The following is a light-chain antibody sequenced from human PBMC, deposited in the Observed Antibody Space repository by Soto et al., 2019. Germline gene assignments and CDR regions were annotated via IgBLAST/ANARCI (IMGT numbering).Light chain of an antibody. J-gene: IGKJ2*01. CDR2: GAS. V-gene: IGKV3-20*01. CDR3: QQYGSSPYT. CDR1: QSVSSSY. Sequence: EIVLTQSPGTLSLSPGERATLSCRASQSVSSSYLAWYQQTPGQAPRLLIYGASSRATGIPDRFSGSGSGTDFTLTISRLDPEDVAVYYCQQYGSSPYTFGQGTKLEIK.